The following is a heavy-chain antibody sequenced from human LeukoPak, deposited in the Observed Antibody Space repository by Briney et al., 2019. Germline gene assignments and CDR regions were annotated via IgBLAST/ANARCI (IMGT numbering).Heavy chain of an antibody. CDR3: ARAFMITLGGVIVPGEADY. Sequence: ASVKVSCKASGYTFTSYGISWVRQAPGQGLEWMGWISAYNGNTNYAQKLQGRVTMTTDTSTSTAYMELRSLRSDDTAVYYCARAFMITLGGVIVPGEADYWGQGTLVTVSS. J-gene: IGHJ4*02. V-gene: IGHV1-18*01. CDR1: GYTFTSYG. D-gene: IGHD3-16*02. CDR2: ISAYNGNT.